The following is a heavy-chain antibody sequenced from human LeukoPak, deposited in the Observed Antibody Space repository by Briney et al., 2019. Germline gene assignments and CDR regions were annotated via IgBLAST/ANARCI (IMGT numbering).Heavy chain of an antibody. Sequence: ASVKVSCKASGYTFTTYDINWVRQATGQGLEWMGCMNPNSGQTDYAQKFPGRVTITRNTSITTAYMELTSLRFEDTSVYYTGSWIWFGESERNYWGQGTLVSVSS. CDR2: MNPNSGQT. J-gene: IGHJ4*02. D-gene: IGHD3-10*01. V-gene: IGHV1-8*03. CDR1: GYTFTTYD. CDR3: GSWIWFGESERNY.